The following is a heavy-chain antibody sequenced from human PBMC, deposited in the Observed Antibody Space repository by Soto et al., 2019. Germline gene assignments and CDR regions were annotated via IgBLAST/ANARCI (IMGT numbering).Heavy chain of an antibody. CDR1: GGSISSGGYY. Sequence: SETLSLTCTVSGGSISSGGYYWSWIRQHPGKGLEWIGYIYYSGSTYYNPSLKSRVTISVDTSKNQFSLKLSSVTAADTAVYYCARVWDGQVYFDYWGRGTLVTVSS. CDR3: ARVWDGQVYFDY. J-gene: IGHJ4*02. D-gene: IGHD1-26*01. V-gene: IGHV4-31*03. CDR2: IYYSGST.